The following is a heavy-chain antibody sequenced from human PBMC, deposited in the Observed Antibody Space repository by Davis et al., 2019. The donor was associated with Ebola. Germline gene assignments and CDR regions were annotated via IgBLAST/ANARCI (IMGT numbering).Heavy chain of an antibody. D-gene: IGHD1-26*01. V-gene: IGHV1-46*01. J-gene: IGHJ4*02. Sequence: ASVKVSCKASGYTFANYDIHWVRQAPGQGLEWMGIINPSGGSTTYAQKFQGRVTMTRDTSTSTVYMELSSLRSEDTAVYYCARTGRGWECSDYWGQGTLVTVSS. CDR3: ARTGRGWECSDY. CDR1: GYTFANYD. CDR2: INPSGGST.